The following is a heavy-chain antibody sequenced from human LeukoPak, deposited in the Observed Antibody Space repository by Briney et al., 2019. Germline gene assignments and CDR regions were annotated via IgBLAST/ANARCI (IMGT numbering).Heavy chain of an antibody. Sequence: SETLSLTCTVSGYFISSGYYWGWIRRPPGKGLEWIGSIYYSGSTYYNPSLKSRVTISVDTSKNQFSLKLSSVTAADTAVYYCARGDSSSWLDAFDIWGQGTMVTVSS. V-gene: IGHV4-38-2*02. D-gene: IGHD6-13*01. CDR3: ARGDSSSWLDAFDI. CDR2: IYYSGST. J-gene: IGHJ3*02. CDR1: GYFISSGYY.